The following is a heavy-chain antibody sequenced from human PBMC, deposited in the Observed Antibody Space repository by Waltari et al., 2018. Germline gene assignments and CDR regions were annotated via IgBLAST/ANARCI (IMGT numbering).Heavy chain of an antibody. Sequence: QVQLVESGGGVVQPGRSLRLSCAASGFTFSSYGMHWVRQAPGKGLEWVAVIWYDGSNKYYADSVKGRFTISRDNSKNTLYLQMNSLRAEDTAVYYCARDLAVAGYYYYYGMDVWGQGTTVTVSS. CDR3: ARDLAVAGYYYYYGMDV. CDR1: GFTFSSYG. D-gene: IGHD6-19*01. CDR2: IWYDGSNK. V-gene: IGHV3-33*01. J-gene: IGHJ6*02.